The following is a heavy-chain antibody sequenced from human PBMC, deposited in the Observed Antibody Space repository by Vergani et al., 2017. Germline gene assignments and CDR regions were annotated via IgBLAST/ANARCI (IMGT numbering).Heavy chain of an antibody. Sequence: QVQLVESGGGVVQPGRSLRLSCAASGFTFSSYAMHWVRQAPGKGLEWVAVISYDGSNKYYADSVKGRCTISRDNSKNTLYLQMNSLRAEDTAVYYCARLPNSGWLSYWGQGTLVTVSS. CDR2: ISYDGSNK. D-gene: IGHD6-19*01. CDR1: GFTFSSYA. V-gene: IGHV3-30*01. J-gene: IGHJ4*02. CDR3: ARLPNSGWLSY.